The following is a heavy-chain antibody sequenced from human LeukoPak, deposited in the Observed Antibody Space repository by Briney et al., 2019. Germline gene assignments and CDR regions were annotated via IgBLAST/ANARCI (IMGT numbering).Heavy chain of an antibody. Sequence: GGSLRLSCVVSGFTFNNYAMSWVRQAPGKGLEWVSSISIRGVNPTYADSVKGRFTTSRDNSKNTLYLQMNSLRADDTAIYYCARADSGWYEFDYWGQGTLVTVSS. D-gene: IGHD6-19*01. V-gene: IGHV3-23*01. CDR1: GFTFNNYA. J-gene: IGHJ4*02. CDR3: ARADSGWYEFDY. CDR2: ISIRGVNP.